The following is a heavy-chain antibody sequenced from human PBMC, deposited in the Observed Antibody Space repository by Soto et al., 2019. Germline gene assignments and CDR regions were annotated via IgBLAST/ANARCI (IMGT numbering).Heavy chain of an antibody. D-gene: IGHD3-22*01. Sequence: EVQLVESGGGLVQPGRSLRLSCAASGFTFDDYAMHWVRQAPGKGLEWVSGISWNSGSIGYADSVKGRFTISRDNAKNALYLQMNSLRAEDTALYYCAKVDSSGYYWVDPGGQGTLVTVAS. CDR3: AKVDSSGYYWVDP. CDR1: GFTFDDYA. CDR2: ISWNSGSI. J-gene: IGHJ5*02. V-gene: IGHV3-9*01.